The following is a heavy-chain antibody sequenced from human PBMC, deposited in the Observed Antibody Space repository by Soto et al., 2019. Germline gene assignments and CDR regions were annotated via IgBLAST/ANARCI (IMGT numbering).Heavy chain of an antibody. CDR1: GFTFSSYG. CDR2: IWYDGSKK. Sequence: QVQLVESGGGVVQPGKSLRLSCAASGFTFSSYGMHWVRQAPGKGLEWVAVIWYDGSKKYYADSVKGRFTISRDNSKNTLYLQMNSLRPEDTAVDYCASRSPGLDYWGQGTLVTVSS. V-gene: IGHV3-33*01. CDR3: ASRSPGLDY. J-gene: IGHJ4*02.